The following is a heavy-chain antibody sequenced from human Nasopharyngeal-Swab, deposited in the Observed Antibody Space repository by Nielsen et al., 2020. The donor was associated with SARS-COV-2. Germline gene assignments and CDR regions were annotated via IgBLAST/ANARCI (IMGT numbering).Heavy chain of an antibody. V-gene: IGHV3-30*04. J-gene: IGHJ5*02. CDR3: ARDPTVTTFNWLDP. CDR2: ISFAGTNK. Sequence: SLKISCAASGFTFSRYAMHWVRQAPGKGLEWVAVISFAGTNKYYTDSVKGRFTISRDDSNNTLYLLMDNLRPDDTAVYYCARDPTVTTFNWLDPWGQGTLVTVSS. CDR1: GFTFSRYA. D-gene: IGHD4-17*01.